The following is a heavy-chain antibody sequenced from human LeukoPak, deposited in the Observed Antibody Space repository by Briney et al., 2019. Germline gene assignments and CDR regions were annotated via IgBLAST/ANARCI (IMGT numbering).Heavy chain of an antibody. V-gene: IGHV3-23*01. J-gene: IGHJ4*02. CDR1: GITLSNYG. D-gene: IGHD3-22*01. CDR2: ISDSAGRT. Sequence: GGSLRLSCAVSGITLSNYGMSWVRQAPGKGLEWVAGISDSAGRTNYADSVRGRFTISRDNPKNALYLQMNSLRAEDTAVYFCAKRGVVIRVILVGFHKEAYYFDSWGQGALVTVSS. CDR3: AKRGVVIRVILVGFHKEAYYFDS.